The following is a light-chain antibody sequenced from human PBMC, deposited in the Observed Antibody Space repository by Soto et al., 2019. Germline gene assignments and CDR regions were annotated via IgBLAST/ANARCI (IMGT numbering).Light chain of an antibody. CDR3: QKYNTYSYT. CDR1: QSITSW. V-gene: IGKV1-5*03. CDR2: KAS. J-gene: IGKJ2*01. Sequence: DIQMTQSPATLSASVGDRVTITCRASQSITSWLAWYQQKPGKAPKLLIYKASSIESGVPSRFSGSGSGTEFTLTISSLQPDDFATYYCQKYNTYSYTFGQGTKLEIK.